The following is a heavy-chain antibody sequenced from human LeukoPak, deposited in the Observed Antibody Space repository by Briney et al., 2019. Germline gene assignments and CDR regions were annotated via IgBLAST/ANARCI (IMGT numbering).Heavy chain of an antibody. V-gene: IGHV4-34*01. J-gene: IGHJ5*02. Sequence: KPSETLSLTCAVYGGSFSGYYWSWIRQPPGKGLEWIGEINHSGSTNYNPSLKSRVIISIDTSKNQFSLKLSSVTAADTAVYYCARHHAGDSSGYYLGNWFDPWGQGTLVTVSS. CDR2: INHSGST. D-gene: IGHD3-22*01. CDR3: ARHHAGDSSGYYLGNWFDP. CDR1: GGSFSGYY.